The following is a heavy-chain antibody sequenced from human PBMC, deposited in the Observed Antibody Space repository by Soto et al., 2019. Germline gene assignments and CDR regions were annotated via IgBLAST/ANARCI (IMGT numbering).Heavy chain of an antibody. Sequence: QVQLVQSGAEVKKPGSSVKVSCKASGGTFSCHTISWVRQAPGQGLEWMGRIIAILGITNYAQKFQGRVTITADKSTSTAYMELSSLRSEDTAVYYCALKGSYGTNLDFWGQGTLVTVSS. D-gene: IGHD5-18*01. CDR3: ALKGSYGTNLDF. CDR2: IIAILGIT. J-gene: IGHJ4*02. V-gene: IGHV1-69*02. CDR1: GGTFSCHT.